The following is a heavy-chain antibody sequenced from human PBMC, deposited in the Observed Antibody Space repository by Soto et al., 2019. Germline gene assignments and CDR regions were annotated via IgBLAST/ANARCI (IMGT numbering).Heavy chain of an antibody. D-gene: IGHD1-26*01. CDR3: ARDGPSGSYNLDY. CDR1: GYTFTNYY. CDR2: FNPSGGTT. J-gene: IGHJ4*02. Sequence: AAVKVSCKTSGYTFTNYYIHWVRQAPGQGLEWMGIFNPSGGTTTYAQKFKGRVTMTRDTSPRTVYMELSRLRPEDTAVQSRARDGPSGSYNLDYWGQGALVTVAS. V-gene: IGHV1-46*01.